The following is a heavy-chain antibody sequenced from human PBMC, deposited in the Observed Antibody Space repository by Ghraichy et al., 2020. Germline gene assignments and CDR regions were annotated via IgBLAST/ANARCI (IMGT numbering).Heavy chain of an antibody. CDR1: GFTFSNAW. CDR3: TLDEGFDS. Sequence: GGSLRLSCAASGFTFSNAWMSWVRQAPGKGLEWVGRIKSKTDGGTTDYATPVEGRFTISRDDSKNTLFLQMNRLKSDDTAMYYCTLDEGFDSWGQGTLVTVSS. J-gene: IGHJ5*01. V-gene: IGHV3-15*01. CDR2: IKSKTDGGTT.